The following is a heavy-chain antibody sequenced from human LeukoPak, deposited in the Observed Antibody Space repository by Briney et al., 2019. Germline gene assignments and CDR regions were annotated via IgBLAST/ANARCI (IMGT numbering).Heavy chain of an antibody. D-gene: IGHD3-22*01. V-gene: IGHV4-61*01. CDR3: ARDLGNYYDSSGYAFDI. J-gene: IGHJ3*02. CDR2: IYYSGST. Sequence: SETLSLTCTVSGGSISSSSYYWSWIRQPPGKGLEWIGYIYYSGSTNYNPSLKSRVTISVDTSKNQFSLKLSSVTAADTAVYYCARDLGNYYDSSGYAFDIWGQGTMVTVSS. CDR1: GGSISSSSYY.